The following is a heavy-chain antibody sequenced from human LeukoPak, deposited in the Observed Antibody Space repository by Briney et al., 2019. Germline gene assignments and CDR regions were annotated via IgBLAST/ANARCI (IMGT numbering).Heavy chain of an antibody. V-gene: IGHV3-66*02. Sequence: GGSLRLSCAASGFTVSSNYMSWVRQAPGKGLEWVSFIYSGGSTYYADSVKGRFTISRDNSKNTLYLQMNSLRAEDTAVYYCARDPLGRWLQSSRYFDLWGRGTLVTVSS. CDR1: GFTVSSNY. J-gene: IGHJ2*01. CDR3: ARDPLGRWLQSSRYFDL. CDR2: IYSGGST. D-gene: IGHD5-24*01.